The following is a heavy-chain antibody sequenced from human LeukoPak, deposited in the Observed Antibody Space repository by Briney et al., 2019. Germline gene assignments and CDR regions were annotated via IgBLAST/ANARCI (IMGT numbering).Heavy chain of an antibody. CDR3: ARGVYIAAAQYGF. V-gene: IGHV4-59*01. CDR2: IYYSGAA. D-gene: IGHD6-13*01. Sequence: PSETLSLTCTVSGGSISTYYWNWLRQPPGKGLEWIGYIYYSGAANYNPSLKSRVIISVDTSKNQFSLKLSSVTAADTAVYYCARGVYIAAAQYGFWGQGTLVTVSS. CDR1: GGSISTYY. J-gene: IGHJ4*02.